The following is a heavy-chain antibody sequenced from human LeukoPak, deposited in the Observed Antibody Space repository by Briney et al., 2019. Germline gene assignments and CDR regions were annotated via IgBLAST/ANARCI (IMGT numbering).Heavy chain of an antibody. V-gene: IGHV1-3*01. Sequence: GASVKVSCKASGYTFTSYAMHWVRQAPGQRLEWMGWTNAGNGNTKYSQKFQGRVTITRDTSASTAYMELSSLRSEDTAVYYCARDIDLFSSWFDPWGQGTLVTVSS. D-gene: IGHD3-9*01. J-gene: IGHJ5*02. CDR3: ARDIDLFSSWFDP. CDR2: TNAGNGNT. CDR1: GYTFTSYA.